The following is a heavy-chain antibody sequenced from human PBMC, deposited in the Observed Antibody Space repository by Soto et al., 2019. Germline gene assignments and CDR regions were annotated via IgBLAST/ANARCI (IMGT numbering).Heavy chain of an antibody. D-gene: IGHD3-10*01. CDR2: ISAYNGNT. Sequence: ASVKVSCKASGYTFTSYGISWVRQAPGQGLEWMGWISAYNGNTNYAQKLQGRVTTTTDTSTSTAYMELRSLRSDDTAVYYCARDSVYGSGSYSTDDFDYWGQRTLVTVSS. J-gene: IGHJ4*02. V-gene: IGHV1-18*04. CDR1: GYTFTSYG. CDR3: ARDSVYGSGSYSTDDFDY.